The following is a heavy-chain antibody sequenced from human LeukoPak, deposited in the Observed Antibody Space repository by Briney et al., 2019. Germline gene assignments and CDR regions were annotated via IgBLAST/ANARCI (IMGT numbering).Heavy chain of an antibody. CDR1: GGSIRSYY. Sequence: SETLSLTCTVSGGSIRSYYWDWIRQSPGKGLEWIGSFYNSDSTNYNPSLKSRVTMSADSSKNQLSLTLTSMTAADTAVYYCASGRQWLAFDSWGQGALVTVSS. D-gene: IGHD6-19*01. J-gene: IGHJ4*02. CDR3: ASGRQWLAFDS. V-gene: IGHV4-59*08. CDR2: FYNSDST.